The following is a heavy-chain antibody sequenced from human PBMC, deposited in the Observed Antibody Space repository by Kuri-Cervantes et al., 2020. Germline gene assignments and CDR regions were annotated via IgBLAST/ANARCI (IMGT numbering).Heavy chain of an antibody. CDR3: TTDPLVGYCSGGSCTDY. CDR2: ITSSGASS. Sequence: GGSLRLSCAASGFTFSNYAMSWVRQAPGKGLEWVATITSSGASSDYADSVNGRFTISRDNSKNTLYLQMNSLKTEDTAVYYCTTDPLVGYCSGGSCTDYWGQGTLVTVSS. CDR1: GFTFSNYA. J-gene: IGHJ4*02. V-gene: IGHV3-23*01. D-gene: IGHD2-15*01.